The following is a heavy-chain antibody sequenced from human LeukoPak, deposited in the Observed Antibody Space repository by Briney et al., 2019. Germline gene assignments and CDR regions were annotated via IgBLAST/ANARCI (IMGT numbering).Heavy chain of an antibody. J-gene: IGHJ4*02. CDR3: ARQTGSGLFILP. CDR2: IYYSGSS. D-gene: IGHD3/OR15-3a*01. Sequence: SETLSLTCTVSGGSISSSSYYWGWIRQPPGKGLEWIGSIYYSGSSYYNPSLKSRVTISVDTSKNQFSLKLSSVTAADTAVYYCARQTGSGLFILPGGQGTLVTVSS. V-gene: IGHV4-39*01. CDR1: GGSISSSSYY.